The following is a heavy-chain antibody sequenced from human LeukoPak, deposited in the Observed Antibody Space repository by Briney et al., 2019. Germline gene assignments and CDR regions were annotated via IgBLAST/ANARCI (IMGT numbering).Heavy chain of an antibody. J-gene: IGHJ5*02. Sequence: SETLSLTCTVSGGSISSSSYYWGWIRQPPGKGLEWIGSIYYSGSTYYSPSLKSRVTISVDTSKNQFSLKLSSVTAADTAVYYCARQGGAAAGTTVYWFDPWGQGTLVTVSS. CDR1: GGSISSSSYY. CDR3: ARQGGAAAGTTVYWFDP. V-gene: IGHV4-39*01. D-gene: IGHD6-13*01. CDR2: IYYSGST.